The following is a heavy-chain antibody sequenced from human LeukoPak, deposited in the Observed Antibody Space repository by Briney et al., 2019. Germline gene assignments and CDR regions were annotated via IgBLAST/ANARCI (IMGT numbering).Heavy chain of an antibody. CDR1: GGTFSNYA. Sequence: SVKVSCKASGGTFSNYAISWVRQAPGQGLEWMGRIIPIFGIANYAQKFQDEVTITADKSTSTAYMELSSLRSEDTAVYYCAISRYSSSLEGMDVWGQGTTVTVSS. CDR3: AISRYSSSLEGMDV. J-gene: IGHJ6*02. V-gene: IGHV1-69*04. CDR2: IIPIFGIA. D-gene: IGHD6-6*01.